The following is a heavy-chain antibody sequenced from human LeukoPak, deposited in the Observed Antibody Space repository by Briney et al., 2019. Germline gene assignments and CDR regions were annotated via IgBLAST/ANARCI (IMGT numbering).Heavy chain of an antibody. CDR2: ISSSSSYI. J-gene: IGHJ4*02. V-gene: IGHV3-23*01. Sequence: GGSLRLSCAASGFTFSSYAMSWVRQAPGKGLEWVSSISSSSSYIYYADSVKGRFTISRDNSKNTLYLQMNSLRAEDTAVYYCAKGGVYDFWSGYLHWGQGTLVTVSS. CDR3: AKGGVYDFWSGYLH. CDR1: GFTFSSYA. D-gene: IGHD3-3*01.